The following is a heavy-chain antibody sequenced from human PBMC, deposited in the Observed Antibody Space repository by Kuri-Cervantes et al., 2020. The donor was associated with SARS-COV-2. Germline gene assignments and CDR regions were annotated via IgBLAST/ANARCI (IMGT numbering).Heavy chain of an antibody. Sequence: GSLRLSCTVSGGSVSSGSYYWSWIRQPPGKGLEWIGYIYYSGSTNYNPSLKSRVTISVDTSKNQFSLKLSSVTAADTAVYYCARVGVWFRELSPNYFDYWGQGTLVTVSS. CDR1: GGSVSSGSYY. J-gene: IGHJ4*02. CDR3: ARVGVWFRELSPNYFDY. V-gene: IGHV4-61*01. D-gene: IGHD3-10*01. CDR2: IYYSGST.